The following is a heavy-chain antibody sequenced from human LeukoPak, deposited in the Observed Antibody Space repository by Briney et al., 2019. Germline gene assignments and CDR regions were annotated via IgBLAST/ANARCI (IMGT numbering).Heavy chain of an antibody. Sequence: GGSLRLSCAASGFTFSSYSMNWVRQAPGKGLEWVSSISSSSSYIYYADSVKGRFTIYRDNAKNSLYLQMNSLRAEDTAVYYCAGELAAAANNWFDPWGQGTLVTVSS. CDR2: ISSSSSYI. V-gene: IGHV3-21*01. CDR3: AGELAAAANNWFDP. J-gene: IGHJ5*02. CDR1: GFTFSSYS. D-gene: IGHD6-13*01.